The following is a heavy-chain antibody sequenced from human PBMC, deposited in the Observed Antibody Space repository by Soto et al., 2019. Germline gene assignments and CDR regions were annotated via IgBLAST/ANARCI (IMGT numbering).Heavy chain of an antibody. J-gene: IGHJ2*01. V-gene: IGHV1-69*01. CDR3: ASNPQNNWNLPYGYFDL. CDR1: GGTFSSYA. CDR2: IIPIFGTA. D-gene: IGHD1-7*01. Sequence: QVQLVQSGAEVKKPGSSVKVSCKASGGTFSSYAISWVRQAPGQGLEWMGGIIPIFGTANYAQKFQGRVTITADESTSTAYRERRSLRSEDTAVYYCASNPQNNWNLPYGYFDLWGRGPLVTVPS.